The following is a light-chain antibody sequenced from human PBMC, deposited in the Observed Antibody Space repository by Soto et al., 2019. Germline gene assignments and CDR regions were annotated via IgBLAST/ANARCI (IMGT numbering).Light chain of an antibody. J-gene: IGKJ5*01. CDR3: QQYNNWPLIT. CDR1: QSVSSN. CDR2: GAY. V-gene: IGKV3-15*01. Sequence: TVMTQSPAALAVSPCGTSTSSCRASQSVSSNLAWYQQKPGQAPTLLLYGAYTRATGIPATFSGSGSGTEFTLTISSLQSEDFAVYYCQQYNNWPLITFGQGTRVEI.